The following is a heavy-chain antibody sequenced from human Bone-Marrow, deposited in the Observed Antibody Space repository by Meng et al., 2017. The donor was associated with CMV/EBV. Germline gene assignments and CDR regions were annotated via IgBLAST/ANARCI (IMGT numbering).Heavy chain of an antibody. J-gene: IGHJ4*02. CDR2: ISGGSSTI. V-gene: IGHV3-11*01. CDR3: AREGQVY. Sequence: SLMLSCAASGFTFRDSSMPWIRPAPGKGLEWVSYISGGSSTIFYADSVKGRFTTSRDNAKNSLYLQMNSLRAEDTGIYYCAREGQVYWGQGTLVTVSS. CDR1: GFTFRDSS.